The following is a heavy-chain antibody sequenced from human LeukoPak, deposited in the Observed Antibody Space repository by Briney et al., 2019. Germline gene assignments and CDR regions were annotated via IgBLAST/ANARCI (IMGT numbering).Heavy chain of an antibody. CDR3: ARVDYYYDSSGYYYEWFDP. V-gene: IGHV3-53*04. Sequence: GGSLRLSCAASGFTFSSYAMSWVRQAPGKGLEWVSVIYSGGSTYYADSVKGRFTISRHNSKNTLYLQMNSLRAEDTAVYYCARVDYYYDSSGYYYEWFDPWGQGTLVTVSS. CDR2: IYSGGST. CDR1: GFTFSSYA. D-gene: IGHD3-22*01. J-gene: IGHJ5*02.